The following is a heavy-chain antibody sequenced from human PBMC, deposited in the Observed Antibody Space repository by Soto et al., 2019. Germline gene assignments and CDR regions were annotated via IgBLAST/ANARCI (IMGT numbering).Heavy chain of an antibody. CDR3: AREGGSYYWFDP. CDR2: IYYSGST. CDR1: GGSVSSGSYY. V-gene: IGHV4-61*01. D-gene: IGHD1-26*01. J-gene: IGHJ5*02. Sequence: QVQLQESGPGLVKPSETLSLTCTVSGGSVSSGSYYWSWIRQPPGKGLEWIGYIYYSGSTNYNPSLKSRVTISVDTSKNQFSLKLSSLTAADTAVSYCAREGGSYYWFDPWGQGTLVTVSS.